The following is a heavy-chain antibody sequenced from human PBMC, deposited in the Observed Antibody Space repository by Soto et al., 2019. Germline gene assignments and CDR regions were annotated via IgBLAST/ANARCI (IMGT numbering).Heavy chain of an antibody. CDR2: ISYSGTT. Sequence: TLSLTCTVSGGSISSDASFWSWIRQLPGKGPEWIAFISYSGTTSYNPSLRSRVTISADTSKSQFSLNLSSVTAADTAVYYCARGGASSKCFDPWGQGILVTVSS. J-gene: IGHJ5*02. V-gene: IGHV4-31*03. D-gene: IGHD2-15*01. CDR3: ARGGASSKCFDP. CDR1: GGSISSDASF.